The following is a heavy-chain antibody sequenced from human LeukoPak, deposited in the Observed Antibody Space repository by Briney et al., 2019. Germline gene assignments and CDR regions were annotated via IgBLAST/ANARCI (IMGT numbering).Heavy chain of an antibody. V-gene: IGHV4-61*01. CDR1: GGSISSSSYY. CDR2: IYYSGST. CDR3: AREVVTIFGVVSYYYMDV. D-gene: IGHD3-3*01. Sequence: SETLSLTCTVSGGSISSSSYYWGWIRQPPGKGLEWIGYIYYSGSTNYNPSLKSRVTISVDTSKNQFSLKLSSVTAADTAVYCCAREVVTIFGVVSYYYMDVWGKGTTVTVSS. J-gene: IGHJ6*03.